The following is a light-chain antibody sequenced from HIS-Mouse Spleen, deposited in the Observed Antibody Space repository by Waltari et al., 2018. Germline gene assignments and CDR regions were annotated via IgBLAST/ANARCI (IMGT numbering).Light chain of an antibody. CDR1: SSDVGSYNL. V-gene: IGLV2-23*03. CDR2: EGS. J-gene: IGLJ1*01. CDR3: CSYAGSRNV. Sequence: QSALTQPASVSGSPGQSITISCTGTSSDVGSYNLVSWYQQHPGKAPKLMIYEGSKLPSGVSNRFSGSKSGNTASLTISGLQAEDEADYYCCSYAGSRNVFGTGTKVTVL.